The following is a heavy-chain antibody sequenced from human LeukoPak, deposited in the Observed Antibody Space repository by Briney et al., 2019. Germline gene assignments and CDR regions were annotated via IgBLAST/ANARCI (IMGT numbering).Heavy chain of an antibody. CDR2: IYSGGST. CDR1: GFTVSSDY. CDR3: ARNWFDP. V-gene: IGHV3-53*05. Sequence: PGRSLRLSGAASGFTVSSDYMSWVRQAPGKGLEWVSVIYSGGSTYYADSVKGRFTISRDKSKNTVYLQMNSLRFEDAAMYYCARNWFDPWGQGTLVTVSS. J-gene: IGHJ5*02.